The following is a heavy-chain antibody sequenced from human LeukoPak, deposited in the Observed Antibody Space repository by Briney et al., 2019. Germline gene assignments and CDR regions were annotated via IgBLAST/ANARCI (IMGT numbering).Heavy chain of an antibody. CDR2: IYYSGST. D-gene: IGHD3-22*01. V-gene: IGHV4-59*08. J-gene: IGHJ3*02. CDR3: ARVSYYYDSSGYNNDAFDI. Sequence: SETLSLTCTVSGGSISSYYWSWIRQPPGKGLEWIGYIYYSGSTNYNPSLKSRVTISVDTSKNQFSLKLSSVTAADTAVYYCARVSYYYDSSGYNNDAFDIWGQGTMVTVSS. CDR1: GGSISSYY.